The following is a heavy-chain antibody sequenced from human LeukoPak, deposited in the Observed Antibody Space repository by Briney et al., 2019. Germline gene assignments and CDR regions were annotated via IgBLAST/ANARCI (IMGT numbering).Heavy chain of an antibody. D-gene: IGHD3-22*01. V-gene: IGHV1-2*02. CDR2: INPNSGGT. CDR1: GYTLTGYY. CDR3: ASIITDYYDSSGSMYYFDY. J-gene: IGHJ4*02. Sequence: GASVKVSCKASGYTLTGYYMHWVRQAPGQGLEWMGWINPNSGGTNYAQKFQGRVTMTRDTSISTAYMELSSLRSDDTAVYYCASIITDYYDSSGSMYYFDYWGQGTLVTVSS.